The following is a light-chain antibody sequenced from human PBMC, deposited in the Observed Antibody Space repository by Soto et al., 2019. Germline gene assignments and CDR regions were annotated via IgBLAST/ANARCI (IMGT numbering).Light chain of an antibody. Sequence: EIVLTQSPATLSLSPGERATLSCRASQNINNFLMWYQQKPGQAPRLLIYDASNRASGIPPRFSGSGSGTDFTLTISSLEPDDFAVYYCQQRYNWLTFGGGTKVETK. V-gene: IGKV3-11*01. CDR2: DAS. CDR3: QQRYNWLT. J-gene: IGKJ4*01. CDR1: QNINNF.